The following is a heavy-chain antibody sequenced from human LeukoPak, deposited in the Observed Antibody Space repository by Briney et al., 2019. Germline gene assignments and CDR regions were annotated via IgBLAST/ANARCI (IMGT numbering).Heavy chain of an antibody. D-gene: IGHD6-13*01. CDR2: IRTSGTNT. Sequence: GRSLRLSCAASGFTFSSFSMNWVRQAPGKGLEWVSYIRTSGTNTDYTGSVKGRFTISRDNAKNSLYLQMNSLRAEDTAVYYCAREQQQQVYLDYWGQGTLVTVSS. V-gene: IGHV3-48*04. J-gene: IGHJ4*02. CDR3: AREQQQQVYLDY. CDR1: GFTFSSFS.